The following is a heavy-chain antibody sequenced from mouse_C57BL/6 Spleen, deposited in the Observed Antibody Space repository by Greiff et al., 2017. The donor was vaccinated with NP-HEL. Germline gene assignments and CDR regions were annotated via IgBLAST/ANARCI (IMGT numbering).Heavy chain of an antibody. V-gene: IGHV1-61*01. CDR3: ARWGNFSYYAMDY. J-gene: IGHJ4*01. CDR1: GYTFTSYW. Sequence: VKLQQPGAELVRPGSSVKLSCKASGYTFTSYWMDWVKQRPGQGLEWIGNIYPSDSETHYNQKFKDKATLTVDKSSSTAYMQLSSLTSEDSAVYYCARWGNFSYYAMDYWGQGTSVTVSS. D-gene: IGHD2-1*01. CDR2: IYPSDSET.